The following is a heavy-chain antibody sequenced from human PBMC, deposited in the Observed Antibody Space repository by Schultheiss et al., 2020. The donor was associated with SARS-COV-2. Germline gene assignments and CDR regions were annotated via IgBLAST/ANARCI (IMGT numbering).Heavy chain of an antibody. D-gene: IGHD2-15*01. CDR1: GGSFSGYY. J-gene: IGHJ6*02. CDR2: INHSGST. CDR3: ARDVLLNYCSGGRCSHSYYNGMDV. Sequence: GSLRLSCAVYGGSFSGYYWNWVRQPPGKGLEWIGEINHSGSTKYNPSLRSRVTISVDTSKNQFSLRLSSVTAADTAVYYCARDVLLNYCSGGRCSHSYYNGMDVWGQGTTVTVSS. V-gene: IGHV4-34*01.